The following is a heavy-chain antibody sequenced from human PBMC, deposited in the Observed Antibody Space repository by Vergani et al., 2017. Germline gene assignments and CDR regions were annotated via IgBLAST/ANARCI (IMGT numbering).Heavy chain of an antibody. CDR1: GGTFSSYT. J-gene: IGHJ4*02. Sequence: QVQLVQSGAEVKKPGSSVKVSCKASGGTFSSYTISWVRQATGQGLEWMGRIIPILGIANYAQKFQGRVTITADKSTSTAYMELSSLRSEDTAVYYCARDRYSSSLGRGYYFDYWGQGTLVTVSS. V-gene: IGHV1-69*08. D-gene: IGHD6-13*01. CDR3: ARDRYSSSLGRGYYFDY. CDR2: IIPILGIA.